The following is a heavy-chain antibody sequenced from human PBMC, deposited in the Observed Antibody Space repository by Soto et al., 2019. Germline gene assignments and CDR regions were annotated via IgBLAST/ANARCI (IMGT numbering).Heavy chain of an antibody. CDR2: ISNSGGST. J-gene: IGHJ3*02. CDR3: AKDWTSI. Sequence: EVQLLESGGDLVQPGGSLRISCAASGFTFSTYSMTWLRQAPGKGLQWVSIISNSGGSTYYIASVKGRFTISRDKSKNTVYLQRNGLRAEDTAVYYCAKDWTSIWGQGTMVTVSS. CDR1: GFTFSTYS. D-gene: IGHD3-3*01. V-gene: IGHV3-23*01.